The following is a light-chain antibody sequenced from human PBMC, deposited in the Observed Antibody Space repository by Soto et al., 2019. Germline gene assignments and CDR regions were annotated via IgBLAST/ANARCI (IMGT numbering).Light chain of an antibody. CDR2: DNN. J-gene: IGLJ2*01. CDR1: SANIVNNY. Sequence: QSLLTNPPSVSAAPGQKFSISCAGMSANIVNNYLSWYQQRPGTAPKLLIYDNNKRPSGIPDRFSGSKSGTSATLGITGLQTGDEADYYCGTWDSSLSAVVFGGGTQLTVL. V-gene: IGLV1-51*01. CDR3: GTWDSSLSAVV.